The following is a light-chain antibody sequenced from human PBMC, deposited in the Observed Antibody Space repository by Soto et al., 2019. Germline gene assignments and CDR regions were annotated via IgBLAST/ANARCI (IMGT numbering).Light chain of an antibody. J-gene: IGKJ1*01. Sequence: AIQMTQSPSSLSASVGDRVTITCRASQGIRNDLGWYQQKPGKAPKLLIYAASSLQSGVPSRFSGSGSGTDFTLTISSLQPEYFATYCCLQDYHYSWTFGQRTKVEIK. CDR1: QGIRND. V-gene: IGKV1-6*01. CDR3: LQDYHYSWT. CDR2: AAS.